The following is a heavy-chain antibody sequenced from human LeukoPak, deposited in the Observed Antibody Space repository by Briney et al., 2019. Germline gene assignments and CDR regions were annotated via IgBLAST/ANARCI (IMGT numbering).Heavy chain of an antibody. Sequence: GGSLRLSCAASGFTFSSYGMHWVRQAPGKGLEWVAFIRYEGSNKYYADSVKGRFTISRENSKNTLSMKMNSLRAEDTAVYYRANSAAAATGNNDAFDIWGQGTMVTVSS. CDR1: GFTFSSYG. J-gene: IGHJ3*02. CDR2: IRYEGSNK. V-gene: IGHV3-30*02. CDR3: ANSAAAATGNNDAFDI. D-gene: IGHD6-13*01.